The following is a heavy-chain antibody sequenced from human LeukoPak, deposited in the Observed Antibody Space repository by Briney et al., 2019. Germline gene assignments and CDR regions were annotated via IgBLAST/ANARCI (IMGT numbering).Heavy chain of an antibody. CDR2: INSDGSST. D-gene: IGHD6-13*01. Sequence: GGSLRLSCAASGFTFSSYWMHWVRQAPGKGLVWVSRINSDGSSTGYADSVKGRFTISRDNAKNTLYLQMNSLRAEDTAVYYCARAPLGMTFDYWGQGTLVTVSS. V-gene: IGHV3-74*01. J-gene: IGHJ4*02. CDR3: ARAPLGMTFDY. CDR1: GFTFSSYW.